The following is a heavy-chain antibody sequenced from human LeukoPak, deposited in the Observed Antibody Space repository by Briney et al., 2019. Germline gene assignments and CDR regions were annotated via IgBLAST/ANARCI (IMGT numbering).Heavy chain of an antibody. Sequence: ASVKVSCKASGYTFTGYYMHWVRQAPGQGLEWMGWINPNSGGTNYAQKFQGRVTMTRDTSISTAYMELSRLRSDDTAVYYCARDMISSGSGFDYWGQGTLVTVSS. J-gene: IGHJ4*02. CDR2: INPNSGGT. CDR1: GYTFTGYY. V-gene: IGHV1-2*02. D-gene: IGHD6-19*01. CDR3: ARDMISSGSGFDY.